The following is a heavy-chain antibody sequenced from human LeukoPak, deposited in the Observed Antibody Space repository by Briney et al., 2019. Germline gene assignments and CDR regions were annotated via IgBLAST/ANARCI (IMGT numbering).Heavy chain of an antibody. CDR2: IIPILDIA. CDR3: ARRLDYGGNYWYFDL. CDR1: GYTFTSYD. D-gene: IGHD4-23*01. V-gene: IGHV1-69*04. J-gene: IGHJ2*01. Sequence: ASVKVSCKASGYTFTSYDINWVRQATGQGLEWMGRIIPILDIANYAQNFQGRVTITADKSTSTAYMELSSLRSEDTAVYYCARRLDYGGNYWYFDLWGRGTLVTVSS.